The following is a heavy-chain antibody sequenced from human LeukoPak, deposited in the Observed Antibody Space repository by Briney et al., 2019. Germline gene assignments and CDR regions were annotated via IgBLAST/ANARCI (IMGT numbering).Heavy chain of an antibody. Sequence: PSGSLSLTCAVYGGSFSGYYWSWIRQPPGKGLEWIWEINDSGSTTYYPSPKSRVTITADTSTNQFSFMLRSVPGADTAVDYFAGHVVPSPGEYDDAFDIWGQGTMVTVSS. CDR3: AGHVVPSPGEYDDAFDI. D-gene: IGHD2-15*01. CDR1: GGSFSGYY. V-gene: IGHV4-34*01. CDR2: INDSGST. J-gene: IGHJ3*02.